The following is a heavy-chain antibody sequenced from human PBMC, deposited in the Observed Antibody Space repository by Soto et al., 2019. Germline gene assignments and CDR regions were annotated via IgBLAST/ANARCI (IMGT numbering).Heavy chain of an antibody. CDR2: FIPVYRTL. D-gene: IGHD3-3*01. J-gene: IGHJ4*02. CDR3: ATGVIWIGYFTVDS. V-gene: IGHV1-69*13. CDR1: GGSFGKSA. Sequence: ASVKVSCKASGGSFGKSAINWVRQTPGQGLEWLGGFIPVYRTLNYAQKFQGRVTITADESTGTAYMTLSSLASDDAAVYYCATGVIWIGYFTVDSWGQGTRVTVSS.